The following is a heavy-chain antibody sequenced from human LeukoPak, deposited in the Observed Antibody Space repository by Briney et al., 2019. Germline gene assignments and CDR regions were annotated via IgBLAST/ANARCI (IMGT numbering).Heavy chain of an antibody. Sequence: GGSLRLSCAASGFTFSSYAVSWVRQAPGKGLEWVSAISGSTGNTYYADSVKGRFTISRDNSKNTVYLQMNSLRAEDTAVYYCAKDPPYYYDSSGYGGGAFDIWGQGTMVTVSS. J-gene: IGHJ3*02. CDR2: ISGSTGNT. D-gene: IGHD3-22*01. CDR1: GFTFSSYA. CDR3: AKDPPYYYDSSGYGGGAFDI. V-gene: IGHV3-23*01.